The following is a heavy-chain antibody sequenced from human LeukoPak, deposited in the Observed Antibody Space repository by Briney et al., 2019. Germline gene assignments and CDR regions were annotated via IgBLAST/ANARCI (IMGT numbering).Heavy chain of an antibody. CDR3: ARNSPIVGATGYFQH. V-gene: IGHV3-48*01. CDR2: ISSSSSTI. D-gene: IGHD1-26*01. Sequence: GGSLRLSCAASGFTFNYYAMSWVRQAPGKGLEWVSYISSSSSTIYYADSVKGRFTISRDNAKNSLYLQMNSLRAEDTAVYYCARNSPIVGATGYFQHWGQGTLVTVSS. J-gene: IGHJ1*01. CDR1: GFTFNYYA.